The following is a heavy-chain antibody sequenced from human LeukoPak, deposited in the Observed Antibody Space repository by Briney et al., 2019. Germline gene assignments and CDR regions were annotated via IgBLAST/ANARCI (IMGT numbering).Heavy chain of an antibody. Sequence: ESGPTLVKPTQTLTLTFTFTGFSVSTSGVGVAWIRQPPGKPLEWLALTYWDDDTRYSPSLKSRLTITQDTSKNQVVLTMTNMDPVDTATYFCAHRPVCRTSCYYYWFDPWGEGTLVTVSS. D-gene: IGHD2-2*01. CDR3: AHRPVCRTSCYYYWFDP. J-gene: IGHJ5*02. CDR2: TYWDDDT. V-gene: IGHV2-5*02. CDR1: GFSVSTSGVG.